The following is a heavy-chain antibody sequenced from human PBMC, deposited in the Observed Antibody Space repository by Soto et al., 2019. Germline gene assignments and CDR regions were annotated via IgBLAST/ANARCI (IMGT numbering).Heavy chain of an antibody. D-gene: IGHD2-2*02. V-gene: IGHV3-23*01. CDR3: AKFGVPAAIGEGLDY. CDR1: GFTFSSYA. CDR2: ISGSGGST. J-gene: IGHJ4*02. Sequence: PGGSLRLSCAASGFTFSSYAMSWVRQAPGKGLEWVSAISGSGGSTYYADSVKGRFTISRDNSKNTLYLQMNSLRAEDTAVYYCAKFGVPAAIGEGLDYWGQGTLVTSPQ.